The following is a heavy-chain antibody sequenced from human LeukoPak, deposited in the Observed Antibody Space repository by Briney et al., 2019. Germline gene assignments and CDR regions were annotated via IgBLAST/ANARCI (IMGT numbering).Heavy chain of an antibody. D-gene: IGHD2-15*01. V-gene: IGHV1-2*02. CDR2: INPNSGGT. CDR1: GYTFTGYY. J-gene: IGHJ5*02. Sequence: GASVKVSCKASGYTFTGYYTHWVRQAPGQGLEWMGWINPNSGGTNYAQKFQGRVTMTRDTSISTAYMELSRLRSDDTAVYYCARQFIHCSGGSCHTHWFDPWGQGTLVTVSS. CDR3: ARQFIHCSGGSCHTHWFDP.